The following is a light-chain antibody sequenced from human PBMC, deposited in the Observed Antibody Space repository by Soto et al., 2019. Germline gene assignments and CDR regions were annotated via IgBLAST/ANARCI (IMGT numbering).Light chain of an antibody. CDR3: RSYAATNTLV. Sequence: QSVLTQPASVSGSPGQAITIAFTVTISDGVINNLVSCYQQHPVKAAKLMVYGFAERRSLMANRFSGSKGDSTASLTISGXQAEDEADYHCRSYAATNTLVFAAGTKVTVL. V-gene: IGLV2-23*02. J-gene: IGLJ3*02. CDR2: GFA. CDR1: ISDGVINNL.